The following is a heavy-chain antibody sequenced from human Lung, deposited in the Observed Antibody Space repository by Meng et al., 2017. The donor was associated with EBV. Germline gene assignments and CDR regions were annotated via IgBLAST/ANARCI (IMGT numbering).Heavy chain of an antibody. D-gene: IGHD3-16*01. Sequence: QVQLVQSGAEVKRPGASVKVSCKASGGTFSRYPINWLRQAPGQGLEWMAEIHPKFATTNFAQNFQGRVTLSADESSTTVYMELTSLRSEDTAVYYCAQQLLHMGAFFQHWGQGTLVTVSS. V-gene: IGHV1-69*01. CDR3: AQQLLHMGAFFQH. J-gene: IGHJ1*01. CDR1: GGTFSRYP. CDR2: IHPKFATT.